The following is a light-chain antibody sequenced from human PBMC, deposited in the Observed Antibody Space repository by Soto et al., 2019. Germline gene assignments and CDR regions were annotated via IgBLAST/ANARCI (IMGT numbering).Light chain of an antibody. CDR1: SSNIGGNS. Sequence: QSVMTQPPSVSAAPGQKVTISFSGSSSNIGGNSVSWYQQLPGTAPKLLIYDDNKRPSGIPDRFAGSKSGTSATLGITGFQTGDEADYYCGSWDSSLSAYVVGTGTKLTVL. V-gene: IGLV1-51*01. CDR2: DDN. J-gene: IGLJ1*01. CDR3: GSWDSSLSAYV.